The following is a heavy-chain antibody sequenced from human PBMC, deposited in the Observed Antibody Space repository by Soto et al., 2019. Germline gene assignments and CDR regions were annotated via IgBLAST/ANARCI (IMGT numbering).Heavy chain of an antibody. CDR3: AREDSYGWSGERSDA. D-gene: IGHD6-19*01. CDR2: LDQSGGT. CDR1: GDSLRGQS. Sequence: SETLSLTCAVVGDSLRGQSWNWIRQSPGKGLEWIGELDQSGGTNYNPSLKSRAIISDDTSKNQFSLTLTSATAADTAVYYGAREDSYGWSGERSDAWGYAHTGTASS. V-gene: IGHV4-34*01. J-gene: IGHJ6*04.